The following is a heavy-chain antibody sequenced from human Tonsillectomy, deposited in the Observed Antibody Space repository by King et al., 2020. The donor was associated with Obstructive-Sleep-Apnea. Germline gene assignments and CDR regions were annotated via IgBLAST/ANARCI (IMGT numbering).Heavy chain of an antibody. J-gene: IGHJ4*02. CDR1: GFSFSDYA. CDR3: ARDYWEKVATSLHY. V-gene: IGHV3-30-3*01. D-gene: IGHD5-12*01. CDR2: ISYDGINK. Sequence: VQLVESGGGVVQPGRSLRLSCAASGFSFSDYAMHWFRQAPGKGLEWGGVISYDGINKYYADSVQGRFTISRDNSENMLYLQMDSLRTEDTAVYFCARDYWEKVATSLHYWGQGILVTVSS.